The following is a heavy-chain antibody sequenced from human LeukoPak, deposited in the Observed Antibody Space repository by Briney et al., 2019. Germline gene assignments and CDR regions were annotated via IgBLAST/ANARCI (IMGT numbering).Heavy chain of an antibody. J-gene: IGHJ4*02. V-gene: IGHV3-53*01. CDR2: LYSGGTT. CDR1: GISVSSNY. CDR3: AREFSGCDY. D-gene: IGHD6-19*01. Sequence: PGGSLRLSCAVSGISVSSNYMTWVRQAPGKGLEWVSVLYSGGTTYYADSVKGRFTISRDNSKNTLYLQMNSLRAEDTAVYYCAREFSGCDYWGQGTLVTVSS.